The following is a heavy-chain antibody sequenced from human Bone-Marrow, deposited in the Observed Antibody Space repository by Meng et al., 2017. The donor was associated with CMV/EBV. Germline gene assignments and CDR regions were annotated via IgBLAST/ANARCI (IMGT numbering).Heavy chain of an antibody. CDR2: IIPIFGTA. V-gene: IGHV1-69*05. Sequence: SVKVSCKASGGTFSSYAISWVRQAPGQGLEWMGGIIPIFGTANYAQKFQGRVTITTDESTSTAYMELSSLKSEDTAVYYCARAYHLYNQVLRFDPWGQGTTVTVSS. CDR1: GGTFSSYA. J-gene: IGHJ6*02. D-gene: IGHD1-14*01. CDR3: ARAYHLYNQVLRFDP.